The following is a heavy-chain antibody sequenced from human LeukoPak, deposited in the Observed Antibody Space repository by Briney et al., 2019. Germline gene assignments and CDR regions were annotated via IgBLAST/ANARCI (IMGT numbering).Heavy chain of an antibody. CDR2: IYPGDSNT. CDR1: GYMFTSYW. V-gene: IGHV5-51*01. D-gene: IGHD2-15*01. CDR3: ARQVAATDHPLRY. Sequence: GESLKISCKGSGYMFTSYWIGWLRQMPGKGLEWMGIIYPGDSNTRYSPSFQGQVTISADKSISTAYLQWSSLKASDTAMYYCARQVAATDHPLRYWGQGTLVTVSS. J-gene: IGHJ4*02.